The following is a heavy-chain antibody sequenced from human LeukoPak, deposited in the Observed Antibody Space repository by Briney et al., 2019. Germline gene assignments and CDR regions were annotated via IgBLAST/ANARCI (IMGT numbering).Heavy chain of an antibody. J-gene: IGHJ5*01. CDR2: IYYSGST. D-gene: IGHD3-22*01. Sequence: TASETLSLTCTVSGGSISSGGYYWSWIRQHPGKGLEWIGYIYYSGSTYYNPSLKSRVTISVDTSKNQFSLRLSSVTAADTAVYYCARQLSDSGAYTNWFDSWGQGTLVTVSS. CDR1: GGSISSGGYY. V-gene: IGHV4-31*03. CDR3: ARQLSDSGAYTNWFDS.